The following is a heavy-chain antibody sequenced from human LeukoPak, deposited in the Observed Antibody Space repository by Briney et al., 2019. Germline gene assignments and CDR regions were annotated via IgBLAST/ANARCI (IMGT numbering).Heavy chain of an antibody. CDR2: MSGSGSSR. CDR1: GFTFSDYY. J-gene: IGHJ1*01. Sequence: GGSLRLSCAASGFTFSDYYMSWIRQAPGKGLEWVSSMSGSGSSRYHADSVKGRFTISRDNSKNTLYLQMNSLRADDTAVYYCAKDRDIVVVPAARYFQHWGQGTLVTVSS. D-gene: IGHD2-2*01. V-gene: IGHV3-23*01. CDR3: AKDRDIVVVPAARYFQH.